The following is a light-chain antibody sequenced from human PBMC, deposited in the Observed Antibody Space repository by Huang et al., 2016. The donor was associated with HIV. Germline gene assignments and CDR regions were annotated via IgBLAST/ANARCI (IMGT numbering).Light chain of an antibody. V-gene: IGKV1-39*01. Sequence: DILLTQSPSSLSASVGDRVTITCRVSQNINTYLNWYQQKPGKAPNLLIHSASTLQTGVPSRFSGIGSGTDFTLTVNSLQPEDSATYYCQQGYSALITFGQGTRL. CDR1: QNINTY. CDR2: SAS. J-gene: IGKJ5*01. CDR3: QQGYSALIT.